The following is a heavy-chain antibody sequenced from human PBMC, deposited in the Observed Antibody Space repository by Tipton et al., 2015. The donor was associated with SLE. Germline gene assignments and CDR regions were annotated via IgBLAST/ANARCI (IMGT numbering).Heavy chain of an antibody. CDR2: IKQDGSEK. Sequence: SLRLSCAASGFTFSSYWMSWVRQAPGKGLEWVANIKQDGSEKYYVDSVKGRFTISRDNAKNSLYLQMNSLRAEDTAVYYCARPPGIAARDTFDYWGQGTLVTVSS. CDR3: ARPPGIAARDTFDY. J-gene: IGHJ4*02. CDR1: GFTFSSYW. D-gene: IGHD6-6*01. V-gene: IGHV3-7*01.